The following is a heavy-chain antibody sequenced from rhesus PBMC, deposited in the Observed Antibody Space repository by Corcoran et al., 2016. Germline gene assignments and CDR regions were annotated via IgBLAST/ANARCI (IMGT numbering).Heavy chain of an antibody. D-gene: IGHD4-29*01. J-gene: IGHJ4*01. CDR2: SYGSSGST. CDR3: ARDRTTVGYFDY. Sequence: QVQLQESGPGVVKPAETLSLTCAVSGYSLSSGDDWSWIRQPPGKGLEWSGYSYGSSGSTNYNPSLKNRGTISRDTSRKQCSLKLSSVTAADTAVYYCARDRTTVGYFDYWGQGVLVTVSS. V-gene: IGHV4-76*01. CDR1: GYSLSSGDD.